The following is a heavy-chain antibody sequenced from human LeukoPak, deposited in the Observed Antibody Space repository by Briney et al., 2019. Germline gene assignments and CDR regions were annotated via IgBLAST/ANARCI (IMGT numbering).Heavy chain of an antibody. V-gene: IGHV3-23*01. Sequence: GGSLRLSCAASGFTFSSYALGWVRQSPGKGLEWVSTISASGDITYYADSVKGRFTIFRDNSKNTLCLQMISLRAEDTAVYYCAKKAGATTVSWFDPWGQGTLVTVSS. CDR2: ISASGDIT. D-gene: IGHD1-26*01. CDR3: AKKAGATTVSWFDP. J-gene: IGHJ5*02. CDR1: GFTFSSYA.